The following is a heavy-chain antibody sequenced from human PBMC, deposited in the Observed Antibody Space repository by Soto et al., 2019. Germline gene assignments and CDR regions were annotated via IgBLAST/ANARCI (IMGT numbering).Heavy chain of an antibody. Sequence: QVRLVQSEAEVKKAGSSVNVSCKASGGTFISDAVTWVRQAPGQGLAWMGGVIPMFPKANYAQKFQGRATNTADKSTSTVYMELNSLKSEDTALYYCARCHSDSSGQGYLDSWGQGTLVTVTS. D-gene: IGHD3-22*01. CDR2: VIPMFPKA. CDR1: GGTFISDA. J-gene: IGHJ4*02. CDR3: ARCHSDSSGQGYLDS. V-gene: IGHV1-69*06.